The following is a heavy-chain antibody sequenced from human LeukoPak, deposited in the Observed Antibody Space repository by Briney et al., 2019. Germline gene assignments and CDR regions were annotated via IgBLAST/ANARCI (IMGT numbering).Heavy chain of an antibody. V-gene: IGHV4-59*11. CDR2: IYYSGTT. CDR3: ARGPDDAFDI. CDR1: GGRINNHY. Sequence: SETLSLTCTVSGGRINNHYWTWIRQPPGKGLEWLGYIYYSGTTNYNPSLRSRVTISIDTSKNQFSLKMSSVTAADTAVYYCARGPDDAFDIWGQGTMVTVSS. J-gene: IGHJ3*02.